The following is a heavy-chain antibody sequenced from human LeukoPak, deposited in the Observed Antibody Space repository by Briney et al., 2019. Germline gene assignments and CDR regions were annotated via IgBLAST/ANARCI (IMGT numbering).Heavy chain of an antibody. Sequence: GGSLRLSCAASGFTFSSYSMNWVRQAPGKGLEWISYISSSSNIKYYTDSVKGRFTISRDNAKNSLYLQMNSLRAEDTAVYYCARWDGDDKDYWGQGALVTVSS. V-gene: IGHV3-48*01. CDR1: GFTFSSYS. CDR3: ARWDGDDKDY. J-gene: IGHJ4*02. D-gene: IGHD2-21*02. CDR2: ISSSSNIK.